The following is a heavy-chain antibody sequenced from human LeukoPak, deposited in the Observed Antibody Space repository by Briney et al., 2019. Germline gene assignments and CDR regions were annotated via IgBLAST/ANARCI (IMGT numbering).Heavy chain of an antibody. D-gene: IGHD3-22*01. CDR2: IDYSGST. CDR3: ARGYYYYDSSGSQGGAFDI. J-gene: IGHJ3*02. Sequence: SETRSLTCTVSGGSISSSSYYWGWIRQPPGKGLEWIGSIDYSGSTYYNPSLKSRVTISVDTSKNQFSLRLSSVTAADTAVYYCARGYYYYDSSGSQGGAFDIWGQGTMVTVSS. CDR1: GGSISSSSYY. V-gene: IGHV4-39*07.